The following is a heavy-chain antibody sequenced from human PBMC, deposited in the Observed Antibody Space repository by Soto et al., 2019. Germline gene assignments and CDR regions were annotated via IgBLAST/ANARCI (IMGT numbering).Heavy chain of an antibody. V-gene: IGHV3-30-3*01. Sequence: PGGSLRLSCAASGLTFSLFAVHWLRQAPGGRLEWVAVISNDGGNKYYADSVKGRFTISRDNSRNTLYLQMNSLRAEDTAVYYCARGGTGTTRNWFDPWGQGTLVTVSS. CDR2: ISNDGGNK. D-gene: IGHD1-7*01. CDR1: GLTFSLFA. CDR3: ARGGTGTTRNWFDP. J-gene: IGHJ5*02.